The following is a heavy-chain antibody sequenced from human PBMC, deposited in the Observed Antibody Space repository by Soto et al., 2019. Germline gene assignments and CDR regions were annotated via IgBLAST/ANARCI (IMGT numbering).Heavy chain of an antibody. D-gene: IGHD2-15*01. CDR3: ASRYCSGGSCSYAS. J-gene: IGHJ5*02. V-gene: IGHV4-30-4*01. CDR1: DGSSSSGCYY. Sequence: SHTCTVADGSSSSGCYYWSWKHQPPGKGLEWIGYIYYSGSTYYNPSLKSRVTISVDTSKNQFSLKLSSVTAADTAVYYCASRYCSGGSCSYASWGQGTLVTVSS. CDR2: IYYSGST.